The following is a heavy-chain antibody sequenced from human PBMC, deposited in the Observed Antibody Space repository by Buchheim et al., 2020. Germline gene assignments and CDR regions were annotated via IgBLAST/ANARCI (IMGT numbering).Heavy chain of an antibody. CDR3: ARGYYYDSSINWFDP. CDR1: GGSFSGYY. Sequence: QVQLQQWGAGLLKPSETLSLTCAVYGGSFSGYYWSWIRQPPGKGLEWIGEINHSGSTNYNPSLKSRVTISVDTSKNQFYLKLSSVTAADTAVYYCARGYYYDSSINWFDPWGQGTL. V-gene: IGHV4-34*01. J-gene: IGHJ5*02. D-gene: IGHD3-22*01. CDR2: INHSGST.